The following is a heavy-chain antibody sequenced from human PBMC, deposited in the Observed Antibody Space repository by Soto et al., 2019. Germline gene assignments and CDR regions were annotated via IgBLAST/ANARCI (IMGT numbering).Heavy chain of an antibody. CDR3: ARDEARPLGY. Sequence: EVQLVESGGGVVQPGGSLRLSCAASGFTFSSYWMSWVRQAPGKGLEWVANIKPDGSEKYYVDSVRGRFTISRDNVENSQNLQMNSLRAEDAALYYCARDEARPLGYWGQGTLVTVSS. D-gene: IGHD6-6*01. CDR2: IKPDGSEK. V-gene: IGHV3-7*01. J-gene: IGHJ4*02. CDR1: GFTFSSYW.